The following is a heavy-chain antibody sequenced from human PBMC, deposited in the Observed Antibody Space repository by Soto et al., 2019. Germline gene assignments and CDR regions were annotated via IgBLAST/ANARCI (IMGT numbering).Heavy chain of an antibody. CDR1: GFTFDDYA. CDR3: XXXXLEMATTPLDY. J-gene: IGHJ4*02. CDR2: ISWNSGSI. D-gene: IGHD1-1*01. V-gene: IGHV3-9*01. Sequence: EVQLVESGGGLVQPGRSLRLSCAASGFTFDDYAMHWVRQAPGKGLEWVSGISWNSGSIGYADSVKGRFTISRDNAKNSLYLQMNSLRAEDTXXXXXXXXXLEMATTPLDYWGQGTL.